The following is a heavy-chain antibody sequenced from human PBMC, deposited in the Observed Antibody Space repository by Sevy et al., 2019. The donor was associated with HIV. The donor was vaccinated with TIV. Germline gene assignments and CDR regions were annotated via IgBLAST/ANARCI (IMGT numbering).Heavy chain of an antibody. D-gene: IGHD2-21*02. J-gene: IGHJ4*02. Sequence: GGSLRLSCAASGFTFSNYGMSWVRQAPGKGLEWVSAISGCGYSTYYADSVKGRFTISRDKSKNTLYLQINSLRAGDTALYYCAKHIAYCGGDCYPPLYYFDYWGQGTLVTVSS. CDR3: AKHIAYCGGDCYPPLYYFDY. CDR2: ISGCGYST. V-gene: IGHV3-23*01. CDR1: GFTFSNYG.